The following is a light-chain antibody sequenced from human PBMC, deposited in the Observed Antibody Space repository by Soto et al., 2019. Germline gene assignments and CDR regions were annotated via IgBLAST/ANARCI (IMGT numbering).Light chain of an antibody. V-gene: IGLV1-40*01. CDR2: GNT. CDR3: QFYDSGLSGVV. J-gene: IGLJ2*01. Sequence: QSVLTQPPSVSGAPGQRVTITCTGSSSNIGAGYDLHWYQQVPGTAPKLLIYGNTNRPSGVPDRFSGSKSGTSASLAITGLKAEDEDDYYCQFYDSGLSGVVFGGGTKLTVL. CDR1: SSNIGAGYD.